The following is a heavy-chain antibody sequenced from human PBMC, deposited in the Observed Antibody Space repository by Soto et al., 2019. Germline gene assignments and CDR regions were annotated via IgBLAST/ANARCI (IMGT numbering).Heavy chain of an antibody. CDR3: ARDTNFYASGSGVGF. CDR2: ITSSSNYI. V-gene: IGHV3-21*01. Sequence: EVQLVESGGGLVKPGGSLRLSCAASGFTFSSYSMNWVRQAPGKGLEWVSSITSSSNYIHYGDSVKGRFTISRDNAQSTRYRQIHSLRGEDTAVYYCARDTNFYASGSGVGFWGQGTPVNVS. CDR1: GFTFSSYS. D-gene: IGHD3-10*01. J-gene: IGHJ4*02.